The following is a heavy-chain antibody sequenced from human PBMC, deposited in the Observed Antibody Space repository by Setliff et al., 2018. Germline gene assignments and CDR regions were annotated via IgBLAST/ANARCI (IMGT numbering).Heavy chain of an antibody. D-gene: IGHD6-25*01. CDR1: GDNFNTNW. CDR3: ARRDFGSDYPLVS. Sequence: ESLKISCKGSGDNFNTNWIAWVRQMPGRGLEWMGVIYPGDSDTRYSPSFEGQVIISADKSSSSAFLQWNSLKASDTAMYFCARRDFGSDYPLVSWGQGTLVTVS. V-gene: IGHV5-51*01. CDR2: IYPGDSDT. J-gene: IGHJ4*02.